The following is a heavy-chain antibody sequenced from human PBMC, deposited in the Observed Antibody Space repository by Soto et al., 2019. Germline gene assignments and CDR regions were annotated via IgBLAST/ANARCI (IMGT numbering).Heavy chain of an antibody. D-gene: IGHD4-17*01. J-gene: IGHJ4*02. CDR1: GGSISSSSYY. V-gene: IGHV4-39*01. Sequence: TSETLSLTCTVSGGSISSSSYYWGWIRQPPGKGLEWIGSIYYSGSTYYNPSLKSRVTISVDTSKNQFSLKLSSVTAADTAVYYCARLGDYGDYEPRIYFDYWGQGTLVTVSS. CDR3: ARLGDYGDYEPRIYFDY. CDR2: IYYSGST.